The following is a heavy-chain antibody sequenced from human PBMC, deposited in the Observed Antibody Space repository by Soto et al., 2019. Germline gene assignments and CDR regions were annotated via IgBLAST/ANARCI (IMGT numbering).Heavy chain of an antibody. V-gene: IGHV3-23*01. D-gene: IGHD3-3*01. Sequence: GGSLRLSCASSGFTFSSYAMSWVRQAPGKGLKWVSTISTSGGSTYYADSVKGRFTISGDTSKNTLYLQMNSLRGEDTAVYYCVKGVNDFWSGYSYWGQGTLVTVSS. CDR1: GFTFSSYA. J-gene: IGHJ4*02. CDR3: VKGVNDFWSGYSY. CDR2: ISTSGGST.